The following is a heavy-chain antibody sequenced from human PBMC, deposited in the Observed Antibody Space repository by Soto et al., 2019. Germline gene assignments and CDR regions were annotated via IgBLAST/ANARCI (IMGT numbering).Heavy chain of an antibody. J-gene: IGHJ4*02. CDR1: GDSITSNNFY. CDR2: SSHGGST. CDR3: ASGHYDFWSGYYSSLDY. Sequence: SETLSLTCTVSGDSITSNNFYWGWIRQAPGLGMEWIGSSSHGGSTYYNPSLKSRVTISVDTSKNQFSLKLSSVTAADTAVYYCASGHYDFWSGYYSSLDYWGQGTLVTVSS. D-gene: IGHD3-3*01. V-gene: IGHV4-39*01.